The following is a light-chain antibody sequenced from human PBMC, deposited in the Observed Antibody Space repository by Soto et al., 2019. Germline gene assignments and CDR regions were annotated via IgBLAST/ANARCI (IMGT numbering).Light chain of an antibody. CDR1: SSDVGGYNY. V-gene: IGLV2-11*01. Sequence: QSALTQPRSVSGSPGQSVTIYCTGNSSDVGGYNYVSWYQQHPGKAPKLMIYDVNKRPSGVPDRFSGSKSGNTASLTISGLQAEDEADYYCCSYAGSYTYVFGTGTKLTVL. J-gene: IGLJ1*01. CDR3: CSYAGSYTYV. CDR2: DVN.